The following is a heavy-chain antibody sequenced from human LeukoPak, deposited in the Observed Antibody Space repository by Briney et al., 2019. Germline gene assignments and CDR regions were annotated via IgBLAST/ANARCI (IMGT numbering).Heavy chain of an antibody. CDR1: GGSISSYY. CDR3: AGSSTIWGYFDY. Sequence: SETLSLTCTVSGGSISSYYWSWIRQPPGKGLEWIGYIYYSGSTNYNPSLKSRVTISVDTSKNQFSLKLSSVTAADTAVYYCAGSSTIWGYFDYWGQGTLVTVSS. J-gene: IGHJ4*02. D-gene: IGHD3-16*01. CDR2: IYYSGST. V-gene: IGHV4-59*01.